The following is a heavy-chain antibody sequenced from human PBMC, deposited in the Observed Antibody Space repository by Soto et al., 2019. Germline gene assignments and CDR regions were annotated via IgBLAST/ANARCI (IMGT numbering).Heavy chain of an antibody. CDR3: ASPIDGF. D-gene: IGHD6-25*01. Sequence: GGSLRLSSAASGFTFSSYGMHWVRQAPGKGLEWVAVIWYDGSNKYYADPVKGRFTISRDNSKNTLYLQMNSLRAEDTAVYYCASPIDGFWVQGTLVTVSS. V-gene: IGHV3-33*01. J-gene: IGHJ4*02. CDR1: GFTFSSYG. CDR2: IWYDGSNK.